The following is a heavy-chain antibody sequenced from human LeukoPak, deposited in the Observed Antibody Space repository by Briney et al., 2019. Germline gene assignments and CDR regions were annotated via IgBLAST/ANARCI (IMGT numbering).Heavy chain of an antibody. J-gene: IGHJ5*02. CDR1: GGSISSYY. CDR3: ARQRDYYDSSGYSNLYWFDP. V-gene: IGHV4-59*01. CDR2: IYYSGST. D-gene: IGHD3-22*01. Sequence: SEALSLTCTVSGGSISSYYWSWIRQPPGKGLEWIGFIYYSGSTNYNPSLKSRVTISRDPSKTQFSLNLTSVITADTAVYYCARQRDYYDSSGYSNLYWFDPWGQGTLVTVSS.